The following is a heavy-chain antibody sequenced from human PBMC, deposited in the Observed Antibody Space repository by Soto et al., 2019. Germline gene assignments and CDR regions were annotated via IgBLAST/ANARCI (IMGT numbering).Heavy chain of an antibody. V-gene: IGHV4-34*01. D-gene: IGHD3-22*01. J-gene: IGHJ6*02. Sequence: SETLSLTCAVYGGSFSGYYWSWIRQPPGKGLEWIGEINHSGSTNYNPSLKSRVTISVDTSKNQFSLKLSSVTAADTAVYYCARVGKYYYDSSGYHYVHYYYGMDVWGQGTTVTVYS. CDR2: INHSGST. CDR3: ARVGKYYYDSSGYHYVHYYYGMDV. CDR1: GGSFSGYY.